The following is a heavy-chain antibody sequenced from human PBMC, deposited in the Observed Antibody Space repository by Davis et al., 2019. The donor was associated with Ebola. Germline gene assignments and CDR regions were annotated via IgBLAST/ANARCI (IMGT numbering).Heavy chain of an antibody. D-gene: IGHD3-3*02. Sequence: PGGSLRLSCAASGFTFSRFSINWVRQAPGKGLEWVSSISSSSTYIYYSDSVKGRFTISRDNSRDTNTLYLQMDSLRAEDTAIYYCAKSRGDHFWSSSDYWGLGTWVTVSS. CDR3: AKSRGDHFWSSSDY. CDR1: GFTFSRFS. V-gene: IGHV3-21*04. CDR2: ISSSSTYI. J-gene: IGHJ4*02.